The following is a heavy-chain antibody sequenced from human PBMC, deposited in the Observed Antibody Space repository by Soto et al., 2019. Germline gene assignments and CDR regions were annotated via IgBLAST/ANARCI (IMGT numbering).Heavy chain of an antibody. V-gene: IGHV4-31*11. J-gene: IGHJ4*02. CDR1: GGSLNSGGYY. CDR3: ARGNYGDPYYVDY. CDR2: MYYSGSP. Sequence: QVQLQESGPGLVKPSQTLSLTCAVSGGSLNSGGYYWSWIRQRPGKGLEWIGYMYYSGSPYYNPSPRSRLTMSVDTSKNHFSLKLSSVTAADTAVYYCARGNYGDPYYVDYWGQGILVTVSS. D-gene: IGHD4-17*01.